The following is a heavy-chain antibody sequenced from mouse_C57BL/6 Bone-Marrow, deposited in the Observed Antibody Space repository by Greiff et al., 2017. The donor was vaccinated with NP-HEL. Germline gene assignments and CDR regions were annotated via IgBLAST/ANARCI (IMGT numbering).Heavy chain of an antibody. V-gene: IGHV1-69*01. CDR2: IDPSDSYT. CDR3: ARDGYYLYYFDY. J-gene: IGHJ2*01. Sequence: VQLQQPGAELVMPGASVKLSCKASGYTFTSYWMHWVKQRPGQGLEWIGEIDPSDSYTNYNQKFKGKSTLTVDKSSSTAYMQLSSLTSEDSAVYYCARDGYYLYYFDYWGQGTTLTVSS. CDR1: GYTFTSYW. D-gene: IGHD2-3*01.